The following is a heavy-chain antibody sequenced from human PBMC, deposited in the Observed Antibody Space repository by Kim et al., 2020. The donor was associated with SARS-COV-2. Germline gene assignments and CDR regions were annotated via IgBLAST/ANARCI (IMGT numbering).Heavy chain of an antibody. Sequence: NPALNSRVTISVDTSKTQCSLKLSSVTAADTAVYYCARMISSSQACWFDPWGQGTLVTVSS. J-gene: IGHJ5*02. V-gene: IGHV4-39*01. D-gene: IGHD6-6*01. CDR3: ARMISSSQACWFDP.